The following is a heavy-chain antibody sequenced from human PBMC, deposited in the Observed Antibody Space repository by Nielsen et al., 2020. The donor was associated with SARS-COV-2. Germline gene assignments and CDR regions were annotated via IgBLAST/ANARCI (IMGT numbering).Heavy chain of an antibody. CDR1: GYTFTSHL. D-gene: IGHD3-3*01. V-gene: IGHV5-51*01. J-gene: IGHJ4*02. Sequence: GESLKISCKASGYTFTSHLLGWVRQMPGKGLEWMGIIWPGDSHTTYSPSFEGQVTISADTSTSTAYLQWSSLKASDTAMYYCARLSGSGKLPRDYWGQGTRVTVSS. CDR2: IWPGDSHT. CDR3: ARLSGSGKLPRDY.